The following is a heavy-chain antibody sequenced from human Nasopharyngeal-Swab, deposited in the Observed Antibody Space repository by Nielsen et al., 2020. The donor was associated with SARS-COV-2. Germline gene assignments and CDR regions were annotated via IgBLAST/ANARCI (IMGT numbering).Heavy chain of an antibody. Sequence: SETLSLTCTVSGGSISSSSYYWGWIRQPPGKGLEWIGSIYYSGSTYYNPPLKSRVTISVDTSKNQFSLKLSSVTAADTAVYYCARVLGYCSSTSCYEPYYYGMDVWGQGTTVTVSS. CDR2: IYYSGST. V-gene: IGHV4-39*01. J-gene: IGHJ6*02. CDR1: GGSISSSSYY. D-gene: IGHD2-2*01. CDR3: ARVLGYCSSTSCYEPYYYGMDV.